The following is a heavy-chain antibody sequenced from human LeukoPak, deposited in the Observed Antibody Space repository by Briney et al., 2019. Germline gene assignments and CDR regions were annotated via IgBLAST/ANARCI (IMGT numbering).Heavy chain of an antibody. V-gene: IGHV3-21*01. CDR2: ISSSSSYI. Sequence: GGSLRLSCAASGFTFSSYSMNWVRQAPGKGLEWVSSISSSSSYIYYADSMKGRFTISRDNAKNSLYLQMNSLRAEDTAVYYCARDAGRTYGMDVWGQGTTVTVSS. D-gene: IGHD1-26*01. CDR1: GFTFSSYS. J-gene: IGHJ6*02. CDR3: ARDAGRTYGMDV.